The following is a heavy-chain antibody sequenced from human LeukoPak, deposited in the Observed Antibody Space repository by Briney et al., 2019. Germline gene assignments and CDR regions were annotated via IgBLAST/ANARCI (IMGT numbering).Heavy chain of an antibody. J-gene: IGHJ5*02. CDR2: IYYSGST. CDR1: GGSISSSSYY. Sequence: SETLSLTCTVSGGSISSSSYYWGWIRQPPGKGLEWLGSIYYSGSTYYNPSLKSRVTISVDTSKNQFSLKLSSVTAADTAVYYCARQGGEYEWELLPSNNWFDHWGQGTLVTVSS. V-gene: IGHV4-39*01. D-gene: IGHD1-26*01. CDR3: ARQGGEYEWELLPSNNWFDH.